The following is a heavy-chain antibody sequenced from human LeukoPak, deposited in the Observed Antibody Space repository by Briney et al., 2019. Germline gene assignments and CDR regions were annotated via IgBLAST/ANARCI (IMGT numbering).Heavy chain of an antibody. CDR3: AKDQSDAYYYYYMDV. CDR1: GFTFSSYA. J-gene: IGHJ6*03. V-gene: IGHV3-30-3*01. CDR2: ISYDGSNK. Sequence: GGSLRLSCAASGFTFSSYAMHWVRQAPGKGLEWVAVISYDGSNKYYADSVKGRFTISRDNSKSTLYLQMNSLGAEDTAVYYCAKDQSDAYYYYYMDVWGKGTTVTVSS.